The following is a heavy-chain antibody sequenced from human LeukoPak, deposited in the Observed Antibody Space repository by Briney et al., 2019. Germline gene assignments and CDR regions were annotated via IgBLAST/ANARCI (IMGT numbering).Heavy chain of an antibody. CDR2: INYDGSTA. D-gene: IGHD1-26*01. V-gene: IGHV3-48*03. Sequence: GGSLRLSCVASGFIFSGYEMNWVRQAPGKGLEWISYINYDGSTARYADSVKGRFTIPRDNAQRSLYLQMSALRAEDTALYYCARIHGGSYVLTWGQGTLVTVSS. CDR1: GFIFSGYE. J-gene: IGHJ5*02. CDR3: ARIHGGSYVLT.